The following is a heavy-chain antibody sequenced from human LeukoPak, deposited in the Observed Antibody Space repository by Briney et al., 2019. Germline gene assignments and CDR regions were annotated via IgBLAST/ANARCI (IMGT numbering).Heavy chain of an antibody. Sequence: PSQTLSLTCTVSGGSISSGSYYWSWIRQPAGKGLEWIGRIYTSGSTNYNPSLKSRVTISVDTSKNQFSLKLSSVTAADTAVYYCARAPPSLTTRLRGAFDIWGQGTMVTVSS. D-gene: IGHD6-25*01. J-gene: IGHJ3*02. CDR1: GGSISSGSYY. CDR2: IYTSGST. CDR3: ARAPPSLTTRLRGAFDI. V-gene: IGHV4-61*02.